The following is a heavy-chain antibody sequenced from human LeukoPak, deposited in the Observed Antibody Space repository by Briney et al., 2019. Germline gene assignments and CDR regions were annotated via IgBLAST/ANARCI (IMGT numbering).Heavy chain of an antibody. Sequence: SETLSLTCAVYGGSFSGCYWSWIRQPPGEGLEWIGEINHSGSTNYNPSLKSRVTISVDTSKNQFSLKLSSVTAADTAVYYCARAEYYYDSSGHLSDFDYWGQGTLVTVSS. V-gene: IGHV4-34*01. CDR1: GGSFSGCY. CDR3: ARAEYYYDSSGHLSDFDY. CDR2: INHSGST. D-gene: IGHD3-22*01. J-gene: IGHJ4*02.